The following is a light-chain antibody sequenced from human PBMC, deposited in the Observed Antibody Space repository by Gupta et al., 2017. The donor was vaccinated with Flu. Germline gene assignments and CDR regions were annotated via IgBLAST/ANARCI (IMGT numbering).Light chain of an antibody. CDR3: QQSYSTSWT. V-gene: IGKV1-39*01. CDR1: QSISSY. CDR2: TAS. J-gene: IGKJ1*01. Sequence: DIQMTQSPSSLSASVGDRVTITCRASQSISSYLNWYQQKPGKAPKLLIYTASTLQSGVPSRFSGSESGTEFTLTINSLQPEDFATYYCQQSYSTSWTLGQGTKVEIK.